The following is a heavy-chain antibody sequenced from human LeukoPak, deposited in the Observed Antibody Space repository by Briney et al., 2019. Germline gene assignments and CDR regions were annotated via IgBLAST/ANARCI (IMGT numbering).Heavy chain of an antibody. CDR1: GFTFSSYE. D-gene: IGHD1-26*01. CDR3: ASGAPSFDY. J-gene: IGHJ4*02. CDR2: ISSSGSTI. Sequence: GGSLRLSCAASGFTFSSYEMNWVRQAPGKGLEWVSYISSSGSTIYYADSVKGRFTISRGNAKNSLYLQMNSLRAEDTAVYYCASGAPSFDYWGQGTLVTVSS. V-gene: IGHV3-48*03.